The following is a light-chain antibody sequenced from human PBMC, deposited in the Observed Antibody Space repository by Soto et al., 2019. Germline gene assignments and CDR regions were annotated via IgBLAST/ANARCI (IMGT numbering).Light chain of an antibody. CDR2: DAS. CDR1: QSVRNNY. Sequence: EIVLTQSPDTLSLSPGERATLSCRASQSVRNNYLTWYQQKPGHAPRLLIYDASSRATGIPDRFSASGSGTDFTLTISRLEPEDFAVYYCQQYDRSPRTFGQGTKVEIK. J-gene: IGKJ1*01. V-gene: IGKV3-20*01. CDR3: QQYDRSPRT.